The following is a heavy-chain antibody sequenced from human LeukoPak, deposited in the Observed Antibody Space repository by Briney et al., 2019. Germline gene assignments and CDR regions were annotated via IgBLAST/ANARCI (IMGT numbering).Heavy chain of an antibody. Sequence: PGGSLRLSCAASGFTFSSYWMHWVRQAPGKGLVWVSRINSDGSSPTYADSVKGRFTISRDNAKNTLYLQMNRLRAEDTAVYYCARSSYTSSRFDYWGQGTLVTVSS. CDR2: INSDGSSP. CDR1: GFTFSSYW. D-gene: IGHD6-13*01. CDR3: ARSSYTSSRFDY. J-gene: IGHJ4*02. V-gene: IGHV3-74*03.